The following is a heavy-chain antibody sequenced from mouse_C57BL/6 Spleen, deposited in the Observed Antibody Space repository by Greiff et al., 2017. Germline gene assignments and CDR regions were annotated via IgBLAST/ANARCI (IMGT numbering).Heavy chain of an antibody. D-gene: IGHD2-3*01. Sequence: VQLKQSGAELVRPGASVKLSCIASGFNIKDDYMHWVKQRPEQGLEWIGWIDPENGDTEYASKFQGKATITADTSSNTAYLQLSSLTSEDTAVYYCTTYDGYFFWFAYWGQGTLVTVSA. CDR1: GFNIKDDY. V-gene: IGHV14-4*01. CDR3: TTYDGYFFWFAY. J-gene: IGHJ3*01. CDR2: IDPENGDT.